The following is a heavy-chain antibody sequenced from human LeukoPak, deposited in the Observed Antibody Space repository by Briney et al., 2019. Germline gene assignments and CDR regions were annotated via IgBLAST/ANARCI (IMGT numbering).Heavy chain of an antibody. CDR1: GGSISSYY. V-gene: IGHV4-59*01. CDR2: IYYSGST. J-gene: IGHJ4*02. CDR3: ARCDPTTFDY. D-gene: IGHD1-1*01. Sequence: SETLSLTCTVSGGSISSYYWSWIRQPPGKRLEWIGYIYYSGSTNYNPSLKSRVTISVATSKNQFSLKLSSVTAADTAVYYCARCDPTTFDYWGQGTLVTISS.